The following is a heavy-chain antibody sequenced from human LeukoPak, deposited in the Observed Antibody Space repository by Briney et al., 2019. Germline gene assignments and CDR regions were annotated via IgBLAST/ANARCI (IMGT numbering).Heavy chain of an antibody. J-gene: IGHJ6*03. D-gene: IGHD6-13*01. CDR2: ISGTSNTI. CDR1: GFTFSSYS. V-gene: IGHV3-48*01. CDR3: ARVLGSSWDYYYYYYMDV. Sequence: PGGSLRLSCVGSGFTFSSYSMNWVRQAPGKGLEWVSYISGTSNTIYYADSVKGRFTVSRDNAKNSLYLQMNSLRAEDTAIYYCARVLGSSWDYYYYYYMDVWGKGTTVTVSS.